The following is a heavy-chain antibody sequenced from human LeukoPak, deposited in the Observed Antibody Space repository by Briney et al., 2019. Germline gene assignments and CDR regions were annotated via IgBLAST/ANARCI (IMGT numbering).Heavy chain of an antibody. CDR2: IYHSGST. Sequence: SETLSLTCAVSGGSISSSYWWIWVRQPPGKGLEWIGEIYHSGSTNYNPSLKSRVTISLDKSKNQFSLKLSSVTAADTAVYYCARDLVGATITFDIWGQGTMVTVSS. CDR3: ARDLVGATITFDI. J-gene: IGHJ3*02. D-gene: IGHD1-26*01. CDR1: GGSISSSYW. V-gene: IGHV4-4*02.